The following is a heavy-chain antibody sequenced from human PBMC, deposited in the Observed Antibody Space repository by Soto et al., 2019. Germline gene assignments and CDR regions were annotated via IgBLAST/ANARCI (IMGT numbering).Heavy chain of an antibody. CDR2: ISYDGSDK. V-gene: IGHV3-30*03. CDR3: ARPDYGDYDYFAY. D-gene: IGHD4-17*01. J-gene: IGHJ4*02. CDR1: GFTFSSYG. Sequence: SLRLSCAASGFTFSSYGMHWVRQAPGKGLEWVAVISYDGSDKYYADSVKGRFTISRDNSKNTLYLQMNSLRAEDTAVYYCARPDYGDYDYFAYWGQGTLVTVYS.